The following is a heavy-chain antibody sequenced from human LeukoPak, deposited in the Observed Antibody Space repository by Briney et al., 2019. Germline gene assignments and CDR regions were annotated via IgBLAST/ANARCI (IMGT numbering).Heavy chain of an antibody. D-gene: IGHD3-3*01. J-gene: IGHJ6*03. V-gene: IGHV1-8*01. CDR3: ARGNYDFWSGYTPDYYYYYMDV. Sequence: ASVKVSCKASGYTFTSYDINWVRQDTGQGLEWMGWMNPNSGNTGYAQKFQGRVTMTRNTSISTAYMELSSLRSEDTAVYYCARGNYDFWSGYTPDYYYYYMDVWGKGTTVTVSS. CDR1: GYTFTSYD. CDR2: MNPNSGNT.